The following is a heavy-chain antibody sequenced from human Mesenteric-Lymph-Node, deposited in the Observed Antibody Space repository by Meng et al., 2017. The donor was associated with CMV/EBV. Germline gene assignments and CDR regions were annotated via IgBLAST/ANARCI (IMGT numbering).Heavy chain of an antibody. D-gene: IGHD3-16*01. V-gene: IGHV4-59*01. CDR3: ASVRAGGYPPVYYFDY. CDR2: IYYSGTT. J-gene: IGHJ4*02. Sequence: SETLSLTCTVSGGPINNYYWSWIRQSPGKGLEWIGYIYYSGTTKYNPSLKSRVTISVDTSKNQFSLKLSSVTAADTAVYYCASVRAGGYPPVYYFDYWGQGTLVTVSS. CDR1: GGPINNYY.